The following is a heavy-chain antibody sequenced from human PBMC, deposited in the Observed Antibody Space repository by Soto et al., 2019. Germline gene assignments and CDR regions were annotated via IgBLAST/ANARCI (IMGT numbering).Heavy chain of an antibody. J-gene: IGHJ4*02. Sequence: GGSLILSCAASGFTFSSYAMHWVRQAPGKGLEWVAVISYDGSNKYYADSVKGRFTISRDNSKNTLYLQMNSLRAEDTAVYYCARAKDIVVVVAATFDYWGQGTLVTV. V-gene: IGHV3-30-3*01. D-gene: IGHD2-15*01. CDR1: GFTFSSYA. CDR2: ISYDGSNK. CDR3: ARAKDIVVVVAATFDY.